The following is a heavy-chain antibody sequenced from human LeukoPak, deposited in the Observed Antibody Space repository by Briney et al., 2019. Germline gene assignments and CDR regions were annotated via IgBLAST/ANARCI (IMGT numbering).Heavy chain of an antibody. Sequence: GGSLRLSCAASGFTFSSHGMHWARQAPGKGLEWVAVIWYDGSKKYYADSVKGRFTISRDKSKNTLYLQMNSLRAEDTAVYYCATDYYDSSGSYTVDYWGQGTLVTVSS. CDR3: ATDYYDSSGSYTVDY. CDR1: GFTFSSHG. J-gene: IGHJ4*02. V-gene: IGHV3-33*01. CDR2: IWYDGSKK. D-gene: IGHD3-22*01.